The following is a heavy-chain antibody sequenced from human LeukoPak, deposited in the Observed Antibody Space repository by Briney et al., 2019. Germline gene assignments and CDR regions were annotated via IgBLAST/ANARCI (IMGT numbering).Heavy chain of an antibody. CDR1: GFTFSSYS. CDR2: ISSSSSYI. J-gene: IGHJ4*02. CDR3: ARDAPSGSYYRAADY. D-gene: IGHD1-26*01. V-gene: IGHV3-21*01. Sequence: GGSLRLSCAASGFTFSSYSMNWVRQAPGKGLEWVSSISSSSSYIYYADSVKGRFTISRDDAKNSLYLQMNSLRAEDTAVYYCARDAPSGSYYRAADYWGQGTLVTVSS.